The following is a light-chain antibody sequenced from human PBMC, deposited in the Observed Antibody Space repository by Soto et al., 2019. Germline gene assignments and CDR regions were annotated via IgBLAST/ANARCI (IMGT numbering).Light chain of an antibody. CDR2: EVR. J-gene: IGLJ1*01. CDR3: SSYATTDRRV. Sequence: QSALTQPASVSGSPGQSITISCTGTKDTIGRVDFVSWYQQHPHKAPKLIIYEVRKRPSGVSDRFSGSKSGNTASLTISGLQTEDEADYYCSSYATTDRRVFGTGTKVT. CDR1: KDTIGRVDF. V-gene: IGLV2-14*01.